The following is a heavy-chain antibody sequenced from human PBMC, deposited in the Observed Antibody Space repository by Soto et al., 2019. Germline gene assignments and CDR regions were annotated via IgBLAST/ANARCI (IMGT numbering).Heavy chain of an antibody. V-gene: IGHV4-39*01. CDR3: ARHYYDSSGYYYTSDAFDI. CDR2: IYYSGST. CDR1: GGSISSSSYY. J-gene: IGHJ3*02. D-gene: IGHD3-22*01. Sequence: QLQLQESGPGLVKPSETLSLTCTVSGGSISSSSYYWGWIRQPPGKGLEWIGSIYYSGSTYYNPSLKSRVIISVDTSKNQFSLKLSSVTAADTAVYYCARHYYDSSGYYYTSDAFDIWGQGTMVTVSS.